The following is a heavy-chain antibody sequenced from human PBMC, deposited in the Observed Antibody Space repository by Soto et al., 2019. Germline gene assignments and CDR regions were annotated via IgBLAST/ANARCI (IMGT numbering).Heavy chain of an antibody. D-gene: IGHD3-10*01. J-gene: IGHJ6*02. CDR3: ARGGEEVRGVTNYYYYGMDV. V-gene: IGHV1-46*01. Sequence: QVQLVQSGAEVKKPGASVKVSCKASGYTFTSYYMHWVRQAPGQGLEWMGIINPSGGSTSYAQKFQGRVTMTRDTSTSTVYMELSSPRSEDTAVYYCARGGEEVRGVTNYYYYGMDVWGQGTTVTVSS. CDR1: GYTFTSYY. CDR2: INPSGGST.